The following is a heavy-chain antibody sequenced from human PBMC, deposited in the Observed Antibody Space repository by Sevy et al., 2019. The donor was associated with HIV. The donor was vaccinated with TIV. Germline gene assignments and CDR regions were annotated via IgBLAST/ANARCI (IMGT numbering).Heavy chain of an antibody. CDR2: ISSSGSII. Sequence: GGSLRLSCAASGFSITFYTMNWVRQAPGKRLEWVSHISSSGSIIYYADSVRGRFTISRDNAKNSLYLQMKSLKVEDSAVYYCAREGNSGNFFDFWGQGTLVTVSS. CDR1: GFSITFYT. J-gene: IGHJ4*02. V-gene: IGHV3-48*01. D-gene: IGHD1-26*01. CDR3: AREGNSGNFFDF.